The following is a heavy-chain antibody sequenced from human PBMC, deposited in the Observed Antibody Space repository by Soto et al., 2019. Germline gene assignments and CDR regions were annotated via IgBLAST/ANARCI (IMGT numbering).Heavy chain of an antibody. CDR2: NGASGVTT. CDR1: GFTFSSYA. D-gene: IGHD3-10*01. CDR3: ARGGCSSYARY. Sequence: EVQLLESGGGLVQPGGSLRLSCAASGFTFSSYAMSWVRQAPGSGLEWVSTNGASGVTTYYAGSVKGRFTISRDISKNKLYLQMDSLGAEETAVYYCARGGCSSYARYWGQGTLVTVSS. V-gene: IGHV3-23*01. J-gene: IGHJ1*01.